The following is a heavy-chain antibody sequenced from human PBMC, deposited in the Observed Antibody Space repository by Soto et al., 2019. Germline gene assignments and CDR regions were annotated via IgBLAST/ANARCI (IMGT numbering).Heavy chain of an antibody. J-gene: IGHJ4*02. Sequence: GGSLRLSCAASGFPFSSYVMSWVRQAPGKGLEWVSGISGGGSNTFYADYVKGRFTISRDNFKNTLLLQMNSLGAEDTAVYYCAKDSNKYSSSLRGRYFDYWGQGIGVTVSS. CDR2: ISGGGSNT. V-gene: IGHV3-23*01. CDR3: AKDSNKYSSSLRGRYFDY. D-gene: IGHD4-4*01. CDR1: GFPFSSYV.